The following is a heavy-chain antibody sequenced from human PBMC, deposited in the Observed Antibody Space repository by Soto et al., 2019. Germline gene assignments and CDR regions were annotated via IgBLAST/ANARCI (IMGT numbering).Heavy chain of an antibody. CDR1: GGTFSGYA. J-gene: IGHJ1*01. D-gene: IGHD1-20*01. CDR3: AGDPRSITGTTSSEDFQH. Sequence: QAQLMQSGAEVKKPGSSVKVSCKASGGTFSGYAINWVRQAPGQGLEWMGGIIPLLGITDYGQKFQGRITIAAAESTRTAYMDLRGLRSEDTAVYYCAGDPRSITGTTSSEDFQHWGQGTLVSVSS. V-gene: IGHV1-69*01. CDR2: IIPLLGIT.